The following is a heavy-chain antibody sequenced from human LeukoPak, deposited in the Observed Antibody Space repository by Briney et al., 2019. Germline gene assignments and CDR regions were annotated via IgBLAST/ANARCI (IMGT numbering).Heavy chain of an antibody. CDR1: GGTFSSYA. CDR3: ARTSLAYCGGDCQSYYYYYMDV. Sequence: SVKVSCKASGGTFSSYAISWVRQAPGQGLEWMGGIIPIFGTANYAQKFQGRVTITADESTSTAYMELSSLRSEDTAVYYCARTSLAYCGGDCQSYYYYYMDVWGKGTTVTISS. D-gene: IGHD2-21*02. J-gene: IGHJ6*03. CDR2: IIPIFGTA. V-gene: IGHV1-69*13.